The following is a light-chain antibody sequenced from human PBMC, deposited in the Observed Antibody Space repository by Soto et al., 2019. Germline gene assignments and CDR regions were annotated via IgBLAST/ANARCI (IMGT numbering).Light chain of an antibody. CDR3: QQYNNWPQT. CDR1: QSVSSN. J-gene: IGKJ1*01. Sequence: GERATLSCRASQSVSSNLAWYQQKPGQAPRLLIYGASTRATGIPARFRGSGSGTEFTLTISSLQSEDFAVYYCQQYNNWPQTFGQGTKVDIK. V-gene: IGKV3-15*01. CDR2: GAS.